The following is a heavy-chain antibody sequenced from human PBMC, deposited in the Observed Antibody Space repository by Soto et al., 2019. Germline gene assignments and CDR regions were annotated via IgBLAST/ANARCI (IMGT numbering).Heavy chain of an antibody. D-gene: IGHD5-12*01. V-gene: IGHV4-34*01. Sequence: QVQLQQWGAGLLKPSETLSLTCAAYGGSFSGYYWSWIRQPPGKGLEWIGEINHSGSTNYNPSLNRRFTISVDPPKEQSSLKLSSETAADTAVYYCAREPSVATIRGNNLFDPWGQGTLVTVSS. CDR3: AREPSVATIRGNNLFDP. CDR2: INHSGST. J-gene: IGHJ5*02. CDR1: GGSFSGYY.